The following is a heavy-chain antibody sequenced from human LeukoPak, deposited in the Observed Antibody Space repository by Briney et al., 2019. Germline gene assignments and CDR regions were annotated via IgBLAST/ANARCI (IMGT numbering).Heavy chain of an antibody. CDR2: ISSSSSYI. Sequence: GGSLRLSCAASGFTFSSYSMNWVRQAPGKGLEWASSISSSSSYIYYADSVKGRFTISRDNAKNSLYLQMNSLRAEDTAVYYCARVLRFLEWLSHGAFDIWGQGTMVTVSS. J-gene: IGHJ3*02. CDR1: GFTFSSYS. D-gene: IGHD3-3*01. CDR3: ARVLRFLEWLSHGAFDI. V-gene: IGHV3-21*01.